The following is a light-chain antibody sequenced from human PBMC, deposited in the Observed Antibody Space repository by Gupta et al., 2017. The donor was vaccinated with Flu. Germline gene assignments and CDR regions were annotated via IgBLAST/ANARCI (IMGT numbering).Light chain of an antibody. CDR3: QQSYSTPLT. V-gene: IGKV1-39*01. J-gene: IGKJ4*01. CDR2: AAS. CDR1: QSISSY. Sequence: DIQMTQSPSSLSAFVGDRVTITCRASQSISSYLNWYQQKPGKPPKLLIYAASSLQSGVPSRFSGSGSGTDFTLTISSLQPEDFATYYCQQSYSTPLTFGGGTKVEIK.